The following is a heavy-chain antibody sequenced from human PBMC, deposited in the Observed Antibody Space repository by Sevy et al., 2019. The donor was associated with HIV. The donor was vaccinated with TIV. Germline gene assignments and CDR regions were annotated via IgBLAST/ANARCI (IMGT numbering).Heavy chain of an antibody. J-gene: IGHJ5*02. CDR2: ISDSGGRT. Sequence: GGSLRLSCADSGFTFGTYAMSWVRQAPGKGLEWVSAISDSGGRTYYADSVEGRFTISRDNSQNTLYLQMNGLRAEDMALYYCARHYGSGTYYNLFTAWGQGTLVTVSS. CDR3: ARHYGSGTYYNLFTA. V-gene: IGHV3-23*01. D-gene: IGHD3-10*01. CDR1: GFTFGTYA.